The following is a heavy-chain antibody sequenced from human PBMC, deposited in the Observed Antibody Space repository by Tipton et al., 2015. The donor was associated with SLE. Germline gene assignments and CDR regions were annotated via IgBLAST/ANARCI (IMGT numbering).Heavy chain of an antibody. CDR2: ISDGGGT. CDR3: ARGMLTWRGASIGVDV. D-gene: IGHD2-21*01. J-gene: IGHJ6*02. CDR1: GGSISSGRYY. Sequence: TLSLTCTVSGGSISSGRYYWNWIRQPPGKGMEWIGYISDGGGTNHNPSLKSRVAISVDPAKNQFSLKLTSVTAADTAVYYCARGMLTWRGASIGVDVWCQGTSVNVSS. V-gene: IGHV4-61*01.